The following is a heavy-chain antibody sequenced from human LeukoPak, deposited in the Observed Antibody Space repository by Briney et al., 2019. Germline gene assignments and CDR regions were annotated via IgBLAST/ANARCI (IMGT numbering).Heavy chain of an antibody. Sequence: PGGSLRLSCAASGFTFNSYAMAWVRQPPGKGLEWVSAFSSSGDSTYYIDSVKGRFTISRDNSKNTLYLEMSRLRADDTAVYFCAARPDRGLGPLDFWGQGTLVTVSS. CDR3: AARPDRGLGPLDF. CDR2: FSSSGDST. V-gene: IGHV3-23*01. CDR1: GFTFNSYA. J-gene: IGHJ4*02.